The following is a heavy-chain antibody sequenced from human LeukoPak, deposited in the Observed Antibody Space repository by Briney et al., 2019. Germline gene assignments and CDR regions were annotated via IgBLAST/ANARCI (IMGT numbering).Heavy chain of an antibody. D-gene: IGHD3-22*01. V-gene: IGHV1-69*04. CDR3: ARTYDSSGYYFGGNDY. CDR1: GGTFSSYA. Sequence: SVKVSCKASGGTFSSYATSWVRQAPGQGLEWMGRIIPILGIANYAQKFQGRVTITADKSTSTAYMELSSLRSEDTAVYYCARTYDSSGYYFGGNDYWGQGTLVTVSS. J-gene: IGHJ4*02. CDR2: IIPILGIA.